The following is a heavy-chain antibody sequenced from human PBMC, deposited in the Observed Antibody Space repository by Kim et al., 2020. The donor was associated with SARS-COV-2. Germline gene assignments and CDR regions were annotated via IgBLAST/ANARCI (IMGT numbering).Heavy chain of an antibody. J-gene: IGHJ2*01. CDR1: GGSISSSSYY. CDR3: ASRLAPPRSILYGDYRWWYFDL. CDR2: IYYSGST. Sequence: SETLSLTCTVSGGSISSSSYYWGWIRQPPGKGLEWIGSIYYSGSTYYNPSLKSRVTISVDTSKNQFSLKLSSVTAADTAVYYCASRLAPPRSILYGDYRWWYFDLWGRGTLVTVSS. V-gene: IGHV4-39*01. D-gene: IGHD4-17*01.